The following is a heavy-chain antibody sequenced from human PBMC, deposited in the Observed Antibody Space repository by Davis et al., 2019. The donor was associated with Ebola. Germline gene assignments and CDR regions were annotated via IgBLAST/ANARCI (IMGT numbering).Heavy chain of an antibody. CDR3: ARGGNYYDSSGYYTWGPDFDY. CDR1: GYSFTSYW. CDR2: IYPGDSDT. V-gene: IGHV5-51*01. J-gene: IGHJ4*02. Sequence: GESLKISCKGSGYSFTSYWIGWVRQMPGKGLEWMGIIYPGDSDTRYSPSFEGQVTISVDRSISTAYLQWSSLKASDTGMYYCARGGNYYDSSGYYTWGPDFDYWGQGTLVTVSS. D-gene: IGHD3-22*01.